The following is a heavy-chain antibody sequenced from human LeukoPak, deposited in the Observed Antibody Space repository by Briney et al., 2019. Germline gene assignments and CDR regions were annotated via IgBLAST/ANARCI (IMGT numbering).Heavy chain of an antibody. V-gene: IGHV3-15*01. Sequence: PGGSLRLSCAGSGFIFTDVWMSWVRQAPGKGLEWVGRIKSKSDGGTIDYAAPVKGRIAVSRDDSRKTLSLELNNLKTEDTGVYYCTTDLDYWGQGTLVTVSS. CDR3: TTDLDY. J-gene: IGHJ4*02. CDR1: GFIFTDVW. CDR2: IKSKSDGGTI.